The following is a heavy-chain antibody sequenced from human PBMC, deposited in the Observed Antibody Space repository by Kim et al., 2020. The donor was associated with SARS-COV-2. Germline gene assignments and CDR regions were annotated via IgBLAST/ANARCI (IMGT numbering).Heavy chain of an antibody. CDR1: GFTFSSYA. Sequence: GGSLRLSCVASGFTFSSYAMHWVRQAPGKGLEWVAVISYDGINKYYADSVKGRFTISRDNVKNTLYLQMNSLRVEDAAVYYCARDPCPEGYCSGNTWDYWGQETLLTVTS. J-gene: IGHJ4*02. D-gene: IGHD2-15*01. CDR2: ISYDGINK. CDR3: ARDPCPEGYCSGNTWDY. V-gene: IGHV3-30-3*01.